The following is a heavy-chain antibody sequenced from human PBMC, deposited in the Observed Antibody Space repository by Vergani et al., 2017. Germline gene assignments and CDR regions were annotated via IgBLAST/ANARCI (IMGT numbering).Heavy chain of an antibody. CDR2: ISGSGGST. CDR3: ARGAKDIVVVVAATWYYYYYMDV. Sequence: EVQLLESGGGLVQPGGSLRLSCAASGFTFSSYAMSWVRQAPGKGLEWVSAISGSGGSTYYADSVKGRFTISRDNSKNTLYLQMNSLRAEDTAVYYCARGAKDIVVVVAATWYYYYYMDVWGKGP. CDR1: GFTFSSYA. V-gene: IGHV3-23*01. D-gene: IGHD2-15*01. J-gene: IGHJ6*03.